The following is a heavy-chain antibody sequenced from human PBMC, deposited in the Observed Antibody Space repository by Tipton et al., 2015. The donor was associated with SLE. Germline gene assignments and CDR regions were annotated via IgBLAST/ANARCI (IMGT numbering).Heavy chain of an antibody. CDR3: ASESGSYGWFDP. CDR2: IYYSGST. CDR1: GGSISSYY. D-gene: IGHD1-26*01. J-gene: IGHJ5*02. V-gene: IGHV4-59*08. Sequence: TLSLTCTVSGGSISSYYWSWIRQPPGKGLEWIGYIYYSGSTYYNPSLKSRVTISVDTSKNQFSLKLSSVTAADTAVYYCASESGSYGWFDPWGQGTLVTVSS.